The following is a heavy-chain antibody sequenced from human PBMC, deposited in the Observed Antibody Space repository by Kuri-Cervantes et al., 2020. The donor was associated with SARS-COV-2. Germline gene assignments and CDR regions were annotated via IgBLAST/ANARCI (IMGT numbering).Heavy chain of an antibody. D-gene: IGHD5-12*01. Sequence: ASVKVSCKASGYTFSKDRFAWVRQAPGQGLEWMGWISAYNGDAHYAQKLQGRVTMTTDTSTSTAYMELRSLRSDDTAVYYCARVAKTKRIYFYYYMDVWGKGTTVTVSS. J-gene: IGHJ6*03. CDR2: ISAYNGDA. CDR3: ARVAKTKRIYFYYYMDV. CDR1: GYTFSKDR. V-gene: IGHV1-18*01.